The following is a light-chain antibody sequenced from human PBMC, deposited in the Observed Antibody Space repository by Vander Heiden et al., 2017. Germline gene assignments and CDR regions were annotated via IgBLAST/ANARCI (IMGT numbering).Light chain of an antibody. Sequence: SVLTPPPSASGTPGQRVTISCSGSNSNIGSNPVNWYLQLPGSAPQRRILSDDQRPSGVPDRFSGSRSGNSESLAISGLQSGDAAIYDCEALDDNLLHGCGSGTQVTVL. V-gene: IGLV1-44*01. CDR3: EALDDNLLHG. CDR1: NSNIGSNP. J-gene: IGLJ1*01. CDR2: SDD.